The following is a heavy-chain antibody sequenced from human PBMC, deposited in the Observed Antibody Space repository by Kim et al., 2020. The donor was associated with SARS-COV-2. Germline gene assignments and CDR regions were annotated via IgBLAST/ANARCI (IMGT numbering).Heavy chain of an antibody. Sequence: SETLSLTCTVSGGSISSYYWSWIRQPPGKGLEWIGYIYYSGSTNYNPSLKSRVTISVDTSKNQFSLKLSSVTAADTAVYYCARVQEGYSSSWYPDYWGQGTLVTVSS. D-gene: IGHD6-13*01. CDR3: ARVQEGYSSSWYPDY. V-gene: IGHV4-59*01. CDR1: GGSISSYY. CDR2: IYYSGST. J-gene: IGHJ4*02.